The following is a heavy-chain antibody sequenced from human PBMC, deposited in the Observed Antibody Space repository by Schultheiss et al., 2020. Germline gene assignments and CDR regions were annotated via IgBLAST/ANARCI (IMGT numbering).Heavy chain of an antibody. D-gene: IGHD6-13*01. CDR2: MNPNSGNT. CDR3: ARPTAAGRGALDPLDY. Sequence: ASVKVSCKASGYTFTGYYMHWVRQAPGQGLEWMGWMNPNSGNTGYAQKFQGRVTMTRNTSISTAYMELSSLRSEDTAVYYCARPTAAGRGALDPLDYWGQGTLVTVSS. V-gene: IGHV1-8*02. J-gene: IGHJ4*02. CDR1: GYTFTGYY.